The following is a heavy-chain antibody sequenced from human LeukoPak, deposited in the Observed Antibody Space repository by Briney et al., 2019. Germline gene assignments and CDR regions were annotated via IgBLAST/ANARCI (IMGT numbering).Heavy chain of an antibody. J-gene: IGHJ3*02. CDR3: TRDGIHSSGWYGAFDI. CDR2: IRSKAYGGTT. V-gene: IGHV3-49*03. D-gene: IGHD6-19*01. Sequence: GGSLRLSCTASGFTFGDYAMSWFRQAPGKGLEWVGFIRSKAYGGTTEYAASVKGRFTISRGDSKSIAYLRMNSLKTEDTAVYYCTRDGIHSSGWYGAFDIWGQGTMVTVSS. CDR1: GFTFGDYA.